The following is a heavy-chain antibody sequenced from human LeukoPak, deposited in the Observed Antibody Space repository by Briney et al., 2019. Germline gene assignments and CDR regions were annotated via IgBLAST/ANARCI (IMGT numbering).Heavy chain of an antibody. CDR3: NLAAAGPQFDY. Sequence: PGGSLRLSCAASGFTFSNYWMHWVRQAPGKGLVWVSRINSDGSSRNYADSVKGRFTISRDNSKNTLYLQMNSLRAEDTAVYYCNLAAAGPQFDYWGQGTLVTVSS. D-gene: IGHD6-13*01. CDR1: GFTFSNYW. CDR2: INSDGSSR. V-gene: IGHV3-74*01. J-gene: IGHJ4*02.